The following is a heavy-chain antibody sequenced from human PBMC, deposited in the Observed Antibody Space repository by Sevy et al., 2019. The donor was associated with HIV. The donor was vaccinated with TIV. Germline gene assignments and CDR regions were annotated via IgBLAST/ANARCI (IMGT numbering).Heavy chain of an antibody. CDR2: INSDGSST. Sequence: GGSLRLSCAASGFTFSSYWMHWVRQAPGKGLVWVSRINSDGSSTSYADSVKGRFTISRDNAKNTLYLQMNSLRAEDRAVYYCASENRYNWNDVGYWGQGTLVTVSS. CDR3: ASENRYNWNDVGY. J-gene: IGHJ4*02. CDR1: GFTFSSYW. D-gene: IGHD1-1*01. V-gene: IGHV3-74*01.